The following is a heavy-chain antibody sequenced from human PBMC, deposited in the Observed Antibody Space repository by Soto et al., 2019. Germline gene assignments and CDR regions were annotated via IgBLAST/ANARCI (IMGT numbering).Heavy chain of an antibody. Sequence: QVQLVQSPAEVSKPGASVTISCKASGYSFAAYYIHWVRQAPGHGPEWMGWINPGRGDTNFAQRFQGRVTMTRDLSGTTAYMELSGLTPDDTAVYYCARDALTFYYDTTGSTMDLWGQGTTVTVSS. CDR1: GYSFAAYY. CDR2: INPGRGDT. CDR3: ARDALTFYYDTTGSTMDL. J-gene: IGHJ6*02. D-gene: IGHD3-22*01. V-gene: IGHV1-2*02.